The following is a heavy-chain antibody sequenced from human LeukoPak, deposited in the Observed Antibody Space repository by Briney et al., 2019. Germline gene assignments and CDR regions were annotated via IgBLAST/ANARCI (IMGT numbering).Heavy chain of an antibody. V-gene: IGHV4-59*08. CDR2: IYYSGST. J-gene: IGHJ4*02. D-gene: IGHD3-3*01. Sequence: SETLSLTCTVSGGSISSYYWSWIRQPPGKGLEWIGYIYYSGSTNYNPSLKSRVTISVDTSKNQFSLKLSSVTAADTAVYYCARHFSLNYDFWSGYFDYWGQGTLVTVSS. CDR1: GGSISSYY. CDR3: ARHFSLNYDFWSGYFDY.